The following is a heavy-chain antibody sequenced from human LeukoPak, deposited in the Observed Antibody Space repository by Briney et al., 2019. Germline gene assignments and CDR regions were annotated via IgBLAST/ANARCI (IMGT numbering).Heavy chain of an antibody. CDR2: IYTSGST. CDR1: GGSISSGSYY. Sequence: SETLSLTCTVSGGSISSGSYYWSWIRQPAGKGLEWIGRIYTSGSTNYNPSLKSRVTISVDASKNQFSLKLSSVTAADTAVYYCARDAPFRWFDPWGQGILVTVSS. V-gene: IGHV4-61*02. CDR3: ARDAPFRWFDP. J-gene: IGHJ5*02.